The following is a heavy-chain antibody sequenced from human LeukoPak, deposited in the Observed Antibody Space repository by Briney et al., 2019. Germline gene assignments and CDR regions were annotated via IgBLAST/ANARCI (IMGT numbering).Heavy chain of an antibody. CDR1: GYTFTRYG. Sequence: ASVKVSCKASGYTFTRYGISWVRQAPGQGLEWMAWISADTGNTNYAQKLQGRVTLTTDTSTNTAYMELRRLRSDDTAVYYCARGAVGYGDSYNYYNMDVWGQGTTVTVSS. J-gene: IGHJ6*02. CDR2: ISADTGNT. D-gene: IGHD4-17*01. V-gene: IGHV1-18*01. CDR3: ARGAVGYGDSYNYYNMDV.